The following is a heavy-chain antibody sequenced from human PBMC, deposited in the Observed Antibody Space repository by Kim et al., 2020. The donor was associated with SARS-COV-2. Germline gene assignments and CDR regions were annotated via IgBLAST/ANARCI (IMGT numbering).Heavy chain of an antibody. Sequence: GGSLRLSCAASGFTFSRYAMSWVRQAPGKGPEWIAAVNNGGNAYYANSAKGRFTVSRDNNRNTLDLQMNSLTAEDTALYFCAQNHPSSCLPTFYSWGLGT. D-gene: IGHD2-2*01. CDR3: AQNHPSSCLPTFYS. J-gene: IGHJ4*02. CDR2: VNNGGNA. V-gene: IGHV3-23*01. CDR1: GFTFSRYA.